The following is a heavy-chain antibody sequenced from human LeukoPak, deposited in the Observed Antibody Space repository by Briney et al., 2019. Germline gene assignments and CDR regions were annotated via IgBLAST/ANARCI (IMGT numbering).Heavy chain of an antibody. CDR1: GASFSSYY. V-gene: IGHV4-34*01. D-gene: IGHD2-15*01. CDR2: INHSGST. Sequence: PSETLSLTXGVYGASFSSYYWTWIRQPPGKGLEWIGEINHSGSTNYNPSLKSRVTISVDKTKNQFSVKLNSLTAADTAVYYCARRYCSGGSCYYNYWGQGTLVTVSS. J-gene: IGHJ4*02. CDR3: ARRYCSGGSCYYNY.